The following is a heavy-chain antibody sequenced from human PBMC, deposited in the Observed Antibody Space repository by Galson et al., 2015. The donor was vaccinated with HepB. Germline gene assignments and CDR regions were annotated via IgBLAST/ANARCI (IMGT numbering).Heavy chain of an antibody. CDR2: IIPIFGTA. J-gene: IGHJ6*03. CDR1: GGTFSSYA. D-gene: IGHD2-2*01. V-gene: IGHV1-69*13. CDR3: ATPADIVVVPAARYYYYYMDV. Sequence: SVKVSCKASGGTFSSYAISWVRQAPGQGLEWMGGIIPIFGTANYAQKFQGRVTITADESTSTAYMELSSLRSEDTAVYYCATPADIVVVPAARYYYYYMDVWGKGTTVTVSS.